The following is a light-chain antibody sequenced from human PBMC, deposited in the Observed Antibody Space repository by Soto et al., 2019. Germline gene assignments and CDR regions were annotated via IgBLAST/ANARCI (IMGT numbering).Light chain of an antibody. J-gene: IGKJ1*01. CDR3: QHYDSARWT. CDR1: QSVSSSY. V-gene: IGKV3-20*01. CDR2: GAS. Sequence: EIVLTQSPGTLSLSPGESATLSCRASQSVSSSYLAWYQQKPGQAPRLLIYGASRRATGIPDRFSGSGSGTDFSLTISRLEPEDFAVYYCQHYDSARWTFGLGTKVDIK.